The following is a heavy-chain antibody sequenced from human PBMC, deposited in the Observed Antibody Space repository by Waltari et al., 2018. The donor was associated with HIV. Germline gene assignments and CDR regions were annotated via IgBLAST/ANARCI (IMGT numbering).Heavy chain of an antibody. Sequence: EVQLVESGGGLVQPGGSLRLSCAASGFTFSSYWMHWVRQAPGKGLVWVSRITSEGSSTSCADAVKGRFTISRDNAKNTLYLQMNSLRAEDTAVYYCARESEGYYASGTGNWFDPWGQGTLVTVSS. CDR2: ITSEGSST. D-gene: IGHD3-10*01. CDR3: ARESEGYYASGTGNWFDP. V-gene: IGHV3-74*01. J-gene: IGHJ5*02. CDR1: GFTFSSYW.